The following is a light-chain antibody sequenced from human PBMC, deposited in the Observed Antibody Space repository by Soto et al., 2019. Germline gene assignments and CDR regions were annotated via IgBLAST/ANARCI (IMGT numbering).Light chain of an antibody. CDR2: GNT. CDR1: SSNIGRGFD. V-gene: IGLV1-40*01. CDR3: QSYDSSLSGVV. Sequence: QSVLTQPPSVSGAPGQRVIITCTGSSSNIGRGFDIHWYQQFPGTAPKLLIYGNTNRPSGVPDRFSASKSDTSASLAITGLQAEDEADYYCQSYDSSLSGVVFGGGTKVTVL. J-gene: IGLJ3*02.